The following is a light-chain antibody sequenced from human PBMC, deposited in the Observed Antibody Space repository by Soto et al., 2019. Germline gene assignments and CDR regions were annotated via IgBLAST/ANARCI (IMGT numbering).Light chain of an antibody. CDR1: SSNIGAGYD. J-gene: IGLJ1*01. CDR3: QSYDSSLSGNV. Sequence: QSVLTQPPSVSGAPGQRVTISCTGSSSNIGAGYDVHWYQQLPGTAPKLLMYGNSNRPSGVPDRFSGSKSGTSASLAITGLQAEDEADYYCQSYDSSLSGNVFGTGTKVTVL. CDR2: GNS. V-gene: IGLV1-40*01.